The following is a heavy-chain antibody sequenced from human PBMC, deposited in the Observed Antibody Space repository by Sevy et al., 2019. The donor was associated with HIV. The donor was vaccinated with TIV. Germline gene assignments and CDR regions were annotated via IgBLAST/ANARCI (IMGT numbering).Heavy chain of an antibody. D-gene: IGHD2-2*01. CDR3: AKDHFQSSIVVVPAAMNYYYYGMDV. J-gene: IGHJ6*02. CDR1: GFTFSSYG. CDR2: ISYDGSNK. Sequence: GGSLRLSCAASGFTFSSYGMHWVRQAPGKGLEWVAVISYDGSNKYYADSVKGRFTISRDNSKNTLYLQMNSLRAEDTAVYYCAKDHFQSSIVVVPAAMNYYYYGMDVWGQGTTVTVSS. V-gene: IGHV3-30*18.